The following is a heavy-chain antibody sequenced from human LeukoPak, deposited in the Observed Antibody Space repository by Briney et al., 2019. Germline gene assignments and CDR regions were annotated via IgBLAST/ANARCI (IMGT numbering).Heavy chain of an antibody. CDR3: ARPQRTAVGD. Sequence: SETLSLTCTVSGGSISSGSYYWSWIRQPAGKGLEWIGSIYYSGSTYYNPSLKSRVTISVDTSKNQFSLKLSSVTAADTAVYYCARPQRTAVGDWGQGTLVTVSS. J-gene: IGHJ4*02. V-gene: IGHV4-39*01. D-gene: IGHD5-18*01. CDR1: GGSISSGSYY. CDR2: IYYSGST.